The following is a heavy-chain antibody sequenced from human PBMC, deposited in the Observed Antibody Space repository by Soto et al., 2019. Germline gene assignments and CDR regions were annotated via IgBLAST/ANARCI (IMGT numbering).Heavy chain of an antibody. CDR3: ARGYYHSHRQSNTFDI. D-gene: IGHD3-22*01. CDR2: VHYTGST. Sequence: PXETLSLPCTFSCASIRSSYWSLIRHSPGNGLEWIGFVHYTGSTNYNPSLKGRVTISVDTSKNQFSLRLTPVTAADTAVYYCARGYYHSHRQSNTFDILGQGTMVTVSS. CDR1: CASIRSSY. J-gene: IGHJ4*02. V-gene: IGHV4-59*01.